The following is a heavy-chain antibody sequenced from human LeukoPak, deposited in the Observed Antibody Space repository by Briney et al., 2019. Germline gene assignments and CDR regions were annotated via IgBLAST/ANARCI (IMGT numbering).Heavy chain of an antibody. V-gene: IGHV3-33*01. CDR2: MWYDGSNK. CDR1: GFXFSNHG. J-gene: IGHJ5*02. D-gene: IGHD1-1*01. Sequence: GGSLRLSCAASGFXFSNHGIHWVRQAPGKGLEWVAVMWYDGSNKEYAESVKGRFTISRDNYKNTLYLQMNSLRDEDTAVYYCARDQGTSTTAPKRKGRFDPWGQGTLVTVSS. CDR3: ARDQGTSTTAPKRKGRFDP.